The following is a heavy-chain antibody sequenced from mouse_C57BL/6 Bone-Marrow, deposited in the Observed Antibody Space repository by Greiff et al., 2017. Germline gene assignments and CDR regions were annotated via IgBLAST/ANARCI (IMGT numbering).Heavy chain of an antibody. CDR3: ARGRGTNY. D-gene: IGHD3-3*01. Sequence: EVKVVESGGDLVKPGGSLKLSCAASGFNFSSYGMSWVRQTPDKRLEWVATISSGGSYNYYPDSVKGRFTISRDNAKNTLYLQMSSLKSEDTAMYYCARGRGTNYWGQGTTLTVSS. V-gene: IGHV5-6*01. J-gene: IGHJ2*01. CDR2: ISSGGSYN. CDR1: GFNFSSYG.